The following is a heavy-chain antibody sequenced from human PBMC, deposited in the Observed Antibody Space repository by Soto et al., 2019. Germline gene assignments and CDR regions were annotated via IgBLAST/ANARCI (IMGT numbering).Heavy chain of an antibody. CDR3: SRDAGGPYDH. Sequence: PSETLSLTCTVSGAPITINYWRWIREAPGKGLEWIGYIYYSGSTTYNPSLKSRVTMSADTSKDQFSLKLNSVTAADTAVYYFSRDAGGPYDHWGAGILVTISS. D-gene: IGHD2-15*01. CDR1: GAPITINY. CDR2: IYYSGST. J-gene: IGHJ4*03. V-gene: IGHV4-59*01.